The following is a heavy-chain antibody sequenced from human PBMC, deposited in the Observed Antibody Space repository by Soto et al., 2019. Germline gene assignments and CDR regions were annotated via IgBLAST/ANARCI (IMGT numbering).Heavy chain of an antibody. CDR1: GYTFTSYA. Sequence: ASVKVSCKASGYTFTSYAMHWVRQAPGQRLEWMGWINAGNGNTKYSQKFQGRVTITRDTSASTAYMELSSLRSEDTAVYYCARGGYSSSWYYYYAMDVWGQGTTVTVSS. J-gene: IGHJ6*02. CDR3: ARGGYSSSWYYYYAMDV. D-gene: IGHD6-13*01. V-gene: IGHV1-3*01. CDR2: INAGNGNT.